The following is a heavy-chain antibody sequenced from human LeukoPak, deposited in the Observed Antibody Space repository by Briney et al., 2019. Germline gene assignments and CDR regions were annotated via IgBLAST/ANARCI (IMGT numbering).Heavy chain of an antibody. CDR3: ATRRDGYTFFDY. D-gene: IGHD5-24*01. V-gene: IGHV4-59*01. CDR2: IYYSGST. Sequence: SETLSLTCTVSGGSISSYYWSWIRQPPGKGLEWIGYIYYSGSTNYNPSLKSRVTISVDTSKNQFSLKLSSVTAADTAVYYCATRRDGYTFFDYWGQGTLVTVSS. CDR1: GGSISSYY. J-gene: IGHJ4*02.